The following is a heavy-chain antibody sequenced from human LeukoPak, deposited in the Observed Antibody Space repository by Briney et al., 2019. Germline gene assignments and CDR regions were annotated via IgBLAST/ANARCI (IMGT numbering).Heavy chain of an antibody. CDR3: ARPYYDFWSGYYSD. V-gene: IGHV3-21*01. Sequence: GGSLRLSCAASGFTFSSYSMNWVRRAPGKGLEWVSSISSSSSYIYYADSVKGRFTISRDNAKNSLYLQMNSLRAEDTAVYYCARPYYDFWSGYYSDWGQGTLVTVSS. CDR2: ISSSSSYI. CDR1: GFTFSSYS. D-gene: IGHD3-3*01. J-gene: IGHJ4*02.